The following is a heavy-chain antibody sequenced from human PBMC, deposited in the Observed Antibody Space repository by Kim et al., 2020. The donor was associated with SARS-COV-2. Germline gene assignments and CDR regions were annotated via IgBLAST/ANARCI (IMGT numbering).Heavy chain of an antibody. CDR2: IYPGDSDT. Sequence: GESLKISCKGSGYSFTSYWIGWVRQMPGKGLEWVGIIYPGDSDTRYSPSFQGQVTIPADKSISTAYLQWSSLKASDTAMYYCARQKEWELLGIDYWGQGTLVTVSS. CDR3: ARQKEWELLGIDY. J-gene: IGHJ4*02. V-gene: IGHV5-51*01. CDR1: GYSFTSYW. D-gene: IGHD1-26*01.